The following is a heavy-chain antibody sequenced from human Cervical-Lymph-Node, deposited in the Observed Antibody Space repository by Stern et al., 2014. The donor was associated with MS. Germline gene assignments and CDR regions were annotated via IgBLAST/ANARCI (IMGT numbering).Heavy chain of an antibody. CDR2: INRDGTGI. J-gene: IGHJ4*02. CDR1: GFTFRNYW. Sequence: EVQLVESVGGFVQPGGSLRLSCVASGFTFRNYWMHSVRQGPGQGLVGGARINRDGTGITHADSVKGRFTISRDNAKNTLYLQMNSLRVEDTAVYYCTKDTYGPEDYWGQGTSVTVSS. CDR3: TKDTYGPEDY. D-gene: IGHD3-10*01. V-gene: IGHV3-74*02.